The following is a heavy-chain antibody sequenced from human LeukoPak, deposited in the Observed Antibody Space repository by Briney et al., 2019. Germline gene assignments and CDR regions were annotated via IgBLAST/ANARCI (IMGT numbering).Heavy chain of an antibody. J-gene: IGHJ4*02. CDR3: AKEGEMATMGY. CDR1: GFTFSSYG. CDR2: ISYDGSNK. Sequence: PGGSLGLSCAASGFTFSSYGMHWVRQAPGKGLEWVAVISYDGSNKYYADSVKGRFTISRDNSKNTLYLQMNSLRAEDTAVYYCAKEGEMATMGYWGQGTLVTVSS. V-gene: IGHV3-30*18. D-gene: IGHD5-24*01.